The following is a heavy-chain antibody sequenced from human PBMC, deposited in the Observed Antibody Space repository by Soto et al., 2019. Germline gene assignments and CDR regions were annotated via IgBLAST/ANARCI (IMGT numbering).Heavy chain of an antibody. D-gene: IGHD2-2*01. CDR3: ARGGYCSSTSCYGNNWFDP. CDR1: GYTFTSYD. CDR2: MNPNSGNT. J-gene: IGHJ5*02. V-gene: IGHV1-8*01. Sequence: GASVKVSCKASGYTFTSYDINWVRQATGQGLEWMGWMNPNSGNTGYAQKFQGRVTMTRNTSISTAYMELSSLRSEDTAVYYCARGGYCSSTSCYGNNWFDPWGQGTLVTSPQ.